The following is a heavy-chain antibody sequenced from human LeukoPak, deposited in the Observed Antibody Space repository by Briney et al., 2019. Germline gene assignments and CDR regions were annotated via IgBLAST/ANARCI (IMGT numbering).Heavy chain of an antibody. D-gene: IGHD3-16*02. CDR3: ATVGYEFVWGGYRPSWSDT. V-gene: IGHV1-18*01. J-gene: IGHJ5*02. Sequence: ASVKVSCKTSGYTFTSYGISWVRQAPGQGLEWMGRISAYNGNTDYAQKLQGRVTMSADTSTSTAYMELGSLRSDDTAVYYCATVGYEFVWGGYRPSWSDTWGQGTLVTVSS. CDR1: GYTFTSYG. CDR2: ISAYNGNT.